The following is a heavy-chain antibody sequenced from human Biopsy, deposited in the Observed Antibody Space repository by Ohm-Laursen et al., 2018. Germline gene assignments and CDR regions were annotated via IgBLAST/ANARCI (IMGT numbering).Heavy chain of an antibody. CDR3: ARATNSTGWPYYYFYGMDV. Sequence: SETLSLTCTASGGYISSDYWSWIRQTPGKGLEWIGYIYYSGSTNYNPSLKSRVTISVDTSKNQFSLRLNSVTAADTAVYYCARATNSTGWPYYYFYGMDVWGQGTTVTVSS. CDR1: GGYISSDY. J-gene: IGHJ6*02. CDR2: IYYSGST. D-gene: IGHD2/OR15-2a*01. V-gene: IGHV4-59*01.